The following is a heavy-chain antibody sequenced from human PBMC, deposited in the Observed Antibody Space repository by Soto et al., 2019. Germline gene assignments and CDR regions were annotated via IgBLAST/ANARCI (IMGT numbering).Heavy chain of an antibody. CDR2: INWKSDI. D-gene: IGHD3-16*01. CDR1: GFTFDDNA. Sequence: SLRLSCAVSGFTFDDNAIHCVRQSAEKGLEWVSGINWKSDIGYADSVKGRFTISRDNAENSLYLQMNSLRAEDTALYYCAISQDRGGRTTFIYWGQGTQVTVSS. V-gene: IGHV3-9*01. J-gene: IGHJ4*02. CDR3: AISQDRGGRTTFIY.